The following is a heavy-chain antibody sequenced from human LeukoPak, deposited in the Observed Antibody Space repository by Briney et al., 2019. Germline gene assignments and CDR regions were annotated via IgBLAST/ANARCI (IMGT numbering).Heavy chain of an antibody. V-gene: IGHV3-21*01. D-gene: IGHD4-17*01. J-gene: IGHJ6*03. CDR3: AKSFYGDYEYYYYYYYMDV. Sequence: PGGSLRLSCAASGFTFSSYSMNWVRQAPGKGLEWVSSITGSTSSIYYADSVKGRFTISRDNAKNSLDLQMSSLRAEDTAVYYCAKSFYGDYEYYYYYYYMDVWGKGTTVTISS. CDR2: ITGSTSSI. CDR1: GFTFSSYS.